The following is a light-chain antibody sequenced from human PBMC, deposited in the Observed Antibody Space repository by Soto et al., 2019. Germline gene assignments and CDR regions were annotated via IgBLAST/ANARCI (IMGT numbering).Light chain of an antibody. CDR3: SSYTSSSTLEV. V-gene: IGLV2-14*01. CDR2: EVS. Sequence: LTQPASVSGSPGQSITISCTGTSSDVGGYNYVSWYQQHPGKAPKLMIYEVSNRPSGVSNRFSGSKSGNTASLTISGLQAEDEADYYCSSYTSSSTLEVFGTGTKVTVL. CDR1: SSDVGGYNY. J-gene: IGLJ1*01.